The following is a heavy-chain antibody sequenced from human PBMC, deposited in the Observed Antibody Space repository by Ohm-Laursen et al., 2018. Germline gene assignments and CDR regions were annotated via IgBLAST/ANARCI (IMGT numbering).Heavy chain of an antibody. D-gene: IGHD6-19*01. Sequence: SLRLSCTASGFNVSFNYMSWVRQAPGKGLEWVSVIAYGGDAFYADSVKGRFTISSDNAKNSLYLQMNSLRAEDTAVYYCARDIPPSIAVAGEYYYYYGMDVWGQGTTVTVSS. CDR3: ARDIPPSIAVAGEYYYYYGMDV. J-gene: IGHJ6*02. CDR1: GFNVSFNY. CDR2: IAYGGDA. V-gene: IGHV3-53*01.